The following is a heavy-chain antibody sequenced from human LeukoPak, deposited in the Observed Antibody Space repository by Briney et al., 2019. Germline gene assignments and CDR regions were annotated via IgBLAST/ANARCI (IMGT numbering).Heavy chain of an antibody. Sequence: GGPLRLSCAVSGVTFGSYYMSWVRQPPGKGLEWVAHINPAGSEKKYVDPVRRRSTIYRDNAKDSLYLQMKSLSAEDTAVYYCSSRASTSLGYFDNWGQGTLVTVSS. CDR3: SSRASTSLGYFDN. CDR2: INPAGSEK. D-gene: IGHD6-6*01. V-gene: IGHV3-7*01. J-gene: IGHJ4*02. CDR1: GVTFGSYY.